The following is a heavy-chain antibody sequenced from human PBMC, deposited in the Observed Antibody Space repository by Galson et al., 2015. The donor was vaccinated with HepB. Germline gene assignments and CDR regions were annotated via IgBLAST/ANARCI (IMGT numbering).Heavy chain of an antibody. CDR3: ARGEAGHDAFDI. J-gene: IGHJ3*02. V-gene: IGHV3-30-3*01. Sequence: SLRLSCAASGFTFSSYAMHWVRQAPGKGLEWVAVISYDGSNKYYADSVKGRFTISRDNSKNTLYLQMNSLRAEDTAVYYCARGEAGHDAFDIWGQGTMVTVSS. CDR1: GFTFSSYA. D-gene: IGHD6-19*01. CDR2: ISYDGSNK.